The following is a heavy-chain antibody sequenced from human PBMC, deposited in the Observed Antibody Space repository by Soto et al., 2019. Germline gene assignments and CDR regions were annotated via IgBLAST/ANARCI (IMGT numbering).Heavy chain of an antibody. CDR1: GFTFDDYA. CDR2: ISWNSGSI. J-gene: IGHJ4*02. Sequence: EVQLVESGGGLVQPGRSLILSCAASGFTFDDYAMHWVRQAPGKGLEWVSGISWNSGSIGYADSVKGRFTISRDNAKNSLYLQMNSLRAEDTALYYCAKDIGDSALDYWGQGTLVTVSS. CDR3: AKDIGDSALDY. V-gene: IGHV3-9*01. D-gene: IGHD3-22*01.